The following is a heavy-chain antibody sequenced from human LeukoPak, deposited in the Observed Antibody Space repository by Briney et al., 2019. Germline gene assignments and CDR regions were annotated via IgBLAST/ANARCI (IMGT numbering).Heavy chain of an antibody. J-gene: IGHJ4*02. CDR3: ARGLVVPAAIND. V-gene: IGHV4-59*01. CDR2: IYYSGST. Sequence: PSETPSLTCTVSGGSISSYYWTWIRQPPGKGLEWIGYIYYSGSTNYNPSLKSRVTISVDTSKNQFSLKLTSVTAADTAVYYCARGLVVPAAINDWGQGTLVTVSS. D-gene: IGHD2-2*01. CDR1: GGSISSYY.